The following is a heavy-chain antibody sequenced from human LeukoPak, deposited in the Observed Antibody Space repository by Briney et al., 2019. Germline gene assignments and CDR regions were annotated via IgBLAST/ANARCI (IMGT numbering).Heavy chain of an antibody. CDR3: ARDRHYYDSSGYYYDAFDI. D-gene: IGHD3-22*01. CDR1: GGSISSSSYY. CDR2: IYYSGST. V-gene: IGHV4-39*07. Sequence: PSETLSLTCTVSGGSISSSSYYWGWIRQPPGTGLEWIGSIYYSGSTYYNPSLKSRVTISVDTSKNQFSLKLSSVTAADTAVYYCARDRHYYDSSGYYYDAFDIWGQGTMVTVSS. J-gene: IGHJ3*02.